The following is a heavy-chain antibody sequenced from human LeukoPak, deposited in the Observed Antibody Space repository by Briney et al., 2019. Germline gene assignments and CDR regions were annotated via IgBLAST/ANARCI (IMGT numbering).Heavy chain of an antibody. D-gene: IGHD6-13*01. CDR3: TRGGIAAAGTKGTFDY. J-gene: IGHJ4*02. CDR2: IRSKAYGGTT. V-gene: IGHV3-49*03. CDR1: GFTFGDYA. Sequence: GGSLRLSCTASGFTFGDYAMSWFRQAPGKGLEWVGFIRSKAYGGTTEYAASVKGRFTISRDDSKSIAYLQMNSLKTEDTAVYYCTRGGIAAAGTKGTFDYWGQGTLVTVSS.